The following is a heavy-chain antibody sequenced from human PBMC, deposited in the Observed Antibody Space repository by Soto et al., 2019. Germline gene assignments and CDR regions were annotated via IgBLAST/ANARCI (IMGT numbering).Heavy chain of an antibody. CDR1: GGSISSSSYY. Sequence: QLQLQESGPGLVKPSETLSLTCTVSGGSISSSSYYWGWIRQPPGKGLEWIGSIYYSGSTYYNPSLKSRVTLFVDTSKNQFSLKLSSVTAADTAVYYCARPAGRELLNAFDIWGQGTMVTVSS. CDR3: ARPAGRELLNAFDI. V-gene: IGHV4-39*01. CDR2: IYYSGST. D-gene: IGHD1-26*01. J-gene: IGHJ3*02.